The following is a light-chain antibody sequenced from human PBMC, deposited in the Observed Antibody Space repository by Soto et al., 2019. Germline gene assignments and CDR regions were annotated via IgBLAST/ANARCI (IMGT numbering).Light chain of an antibody. CDR3: QHRSNWIT. CDR1: QSVSSY. CDR2: DAS. V-gene: IGKV3-11*01. Sequence: EIVLTQSPATLSLSPGERATLSCRASQSVSSYLAWYQQKPGQAPRLLIYDASNRATGIPARFSGSGSGTDFTLTISSLEPEDFAVYYCQHRSNWITFGQGTRLEMK. J-gene: IGKJ5*01.